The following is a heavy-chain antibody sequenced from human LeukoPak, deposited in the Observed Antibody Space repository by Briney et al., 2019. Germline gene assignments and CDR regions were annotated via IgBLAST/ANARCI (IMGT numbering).Heavy chain of an antibody. CDR3: ARDSSVVRYFDWLCYAPCFDY. D-gene: IGHD3-9*01. V-gene: IGHV1-18*01. CDR1: GYTLPSQG. Sequence: ASVKVSCKASGYTLPSQGISWVRQAPGQGLEWMGWISAYNGNTNYAQKLQGRVTMTTDTSTSTAYMELRSLRSDDTAVYYCARDSSVVRYFDWLCYAPCFDYWGQGTLVTVSS. J-gene: IGHJ4*02. CDR2: ISAYNGNT.